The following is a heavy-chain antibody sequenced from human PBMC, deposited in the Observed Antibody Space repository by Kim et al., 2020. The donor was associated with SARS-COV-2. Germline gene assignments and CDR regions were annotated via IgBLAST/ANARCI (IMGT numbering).Heavy chain of an antibody. CDR2: FDPEDGET. Sequence: ASVKVSCKVSGYTLTELSMHWVRQAPGKGLEWMGGFDPEDGETIYAQKFQGRVTMTEDTSTDTAYMELSSLRSEDTAVYYCATDHWRLAVAGNHYYYGMDVWGQGTTVTVSS. CDR1: GYTLTELS. J-gene: IGHJ6*02. CDR3: ATDHWRLAVAGNHYYYGMDV. D-gene: IGHD6-19*01. V-gene: IGHV1-24*01.